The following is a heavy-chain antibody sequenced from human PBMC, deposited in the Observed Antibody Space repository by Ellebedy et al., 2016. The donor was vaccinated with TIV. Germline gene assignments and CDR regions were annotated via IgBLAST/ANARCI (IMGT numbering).Heavy chain of an antibody. D-gene: IGHD1-26*01. CDR3: ARGRGGSYSIPFDY. CDR1: GGSFSVFY. Sequence: SETLSLXXGVYGGSFSVFYWTCIRQAPGKGLEWIGEINHRGSTNYNPSLKSRVTISVATSKNQFSLKLDSVTAADTAVYYCARGRGGSYSIPFDYWGQGTLVTVSS. J-gene: IGHJ4*02. V-gene: IGHV4-34*01. CDR2: INHRGST.